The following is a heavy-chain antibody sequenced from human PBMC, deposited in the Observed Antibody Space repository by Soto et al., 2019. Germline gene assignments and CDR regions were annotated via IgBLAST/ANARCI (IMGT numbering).Heavy chain of an antibody. CDR3: ARVGNDFWSGYSPTFDY. J-gene: IGHJ4*02. CDR2: IYYSGST. Sequence: SETLSLTCTVSGGSISSGGYYWSWIRQHPGKGLEWIGYIYYSGSTYYNPSLKSRVTISVDTSKNQFSLKLSSVTAADTAVYYCARVGNDFWSGYSPTFDYWGQGTLVTVS. V-gene: IGHV4-31*03. D-gene: IGHD3-3*01. CDR1: GGSISSGGYY.